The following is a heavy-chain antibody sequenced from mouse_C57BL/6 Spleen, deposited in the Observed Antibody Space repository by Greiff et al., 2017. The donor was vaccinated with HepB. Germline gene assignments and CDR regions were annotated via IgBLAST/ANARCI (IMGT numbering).Heavy chain of an antibody. D-gene: IGHD3-2*02. V-gene: IGHV1-56*01. CDR3: ARQAAQATLVRGYYAMDY. Sequence: VQLQQSGPELVRPGASVKISCKAPGYTFTSHWMQWVRQRPGQGLEWIGEIFPGSVSTYYNEKFKGKATLTVDTSSSTAYMQLSSLTSEDSAVYFCARQAAQATLVRGYYAMDYWGQGTSVTVSS. J-gene: IGHJ4*01. CDR2: IFPGSVST. CDR1: GYTFTSHW.